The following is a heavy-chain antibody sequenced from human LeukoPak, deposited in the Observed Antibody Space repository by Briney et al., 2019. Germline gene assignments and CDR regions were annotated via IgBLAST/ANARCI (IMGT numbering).Heavy chain of an antibody. Sequence: PSETLSLTCAVYGGSFSGYYWSWIRQPPGKGLEWIGEINHSGSTNYNPSLKSRVTISLDTSKNQFSLRLSSVTAADTAMYYCARVRVRDGSQRGAFDIWGQGTMVTAS. J-gene: IGHJ3*02. CDR3: ARVRVRDGSQRGAFDI. D-gene: IGHD4/OR15-4a*01. V-gene: IGHV4-34*01. CDR2: INHSGST. CDR1: GGSFSGYY.